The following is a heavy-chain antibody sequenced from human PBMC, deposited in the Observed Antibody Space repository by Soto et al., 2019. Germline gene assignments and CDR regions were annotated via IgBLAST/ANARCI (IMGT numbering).Heavy chain of an antibody. Sequence: GGSLRLSCAASGFTFSSYWMSWVRQAPGKGLEWVANIKQDGSEKYYVDSVKGRFTISRDNAKNSLYLQMNSLRAEDTAVYYCARETYSRLDYYYYYMDVWGKGTTVTVSS. D-gene: IGHD6-13*01. CDR2: IKQDGSEK. CDR1: GFTFSSYW. J-gene: IGHJ6*03. CDR3: ARETYSRLDYYYYYMDV. V-gene: IGHV3-7*01.